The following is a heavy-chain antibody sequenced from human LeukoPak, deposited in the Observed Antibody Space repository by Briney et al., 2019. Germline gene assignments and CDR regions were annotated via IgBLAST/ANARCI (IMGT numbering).Heavy chain of an antibody. Sequence: GGSLRLSCVVSGFTVSSNYMSWVRQAPGKGLEWVSYISSGSGTIYYADSVKGRFTISRDNAKNSLYLQMNSLRAEDTAVYYCARGYYGSCLDVWGQGTTVTVSS. CDR3: ARGYYGSCLDV. CDR1: GFTVSSNY. J-gene: IGHJ6*02. D-gene: IGHD3-10*01. V-gene: IGHV3-48*04. CDR2: ISSGSGTI.